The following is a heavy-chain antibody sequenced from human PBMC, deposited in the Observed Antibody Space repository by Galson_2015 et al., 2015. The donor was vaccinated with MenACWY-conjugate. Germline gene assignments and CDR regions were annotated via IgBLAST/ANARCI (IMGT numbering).Heavy chain of an antibody. CDR1: GGSFSSYY. D-gene: IGHD5-18*01. CDR2: IRDTGSL. CDR3: ARIPTWGSSYGYFDY. J-gene: IGHJ4*02. V-gene: IGHV4-59*08. Sequence: SETLSLTCGVSGGSFSSYYWTWIRQPPGKGLEWIAYIRDTGSLKDNPSLKSRVTMSADKSNNQFSLRLISVTAADTAVYYCARIPTWGSSYGYFDYWGQGILVAVSS.